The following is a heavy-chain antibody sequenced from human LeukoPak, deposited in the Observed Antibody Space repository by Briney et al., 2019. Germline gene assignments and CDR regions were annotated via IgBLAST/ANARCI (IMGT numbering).Heavy chain of an antibody. CDR1: GFTFSSYD. Sequence: PGGSLRVSCAASGFTFSSYDMSWVRQAPGKGLEWVSFIRSDGGSTLYADSVKGRFTISRDNSKNTLYAEMTSLRAEDTAVYYCATLASGYSSPFDYWGQGTLVTVSS. CDR3: ATLASGYSSPFDY. J-gene: IGHJ4*02. V-gene: IGHV3-23*01. D-gene: IGHD6-13*01. CDR2: IRSDGGST.